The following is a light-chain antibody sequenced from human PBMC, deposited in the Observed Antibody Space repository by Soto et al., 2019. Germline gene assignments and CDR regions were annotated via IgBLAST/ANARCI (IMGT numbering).Light chain of an antibody. J-gene: IGLJ2*01. Sequence: QSALTQPASVSGSPGQSITISCTGTSSDVGSYNLVSWYQQHPGKAPKLMIYEGSKRPSGVSNRFSGSKSGNTASPTISGLQAEDEADYYCCSYAGSSTCVFGGGTKLTVL. V-gene: IGLV2-23*01. CDR2: EGS. CDR1: SSDVGSYNL. CDR3: CSYAGSSTCV.